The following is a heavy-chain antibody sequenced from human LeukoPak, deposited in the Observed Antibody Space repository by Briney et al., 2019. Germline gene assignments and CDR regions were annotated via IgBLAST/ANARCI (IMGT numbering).Heavy chain of an antibody. J-gene: IGHJ4*02. Sequence: SETLSLTCTLSGGSVSSGSYYWSWIRQPPGKGLEWIGYIYYSGGTNYNPSLKSRVTISVDTSKTQFSLKLTSGDAADTAVYYCARGRSGDLTGYWGQGTLVTV. D-gene: IGHD3-10*01. CDR3: ARGRSGDLTGY. CDR2: IYYSGGT. V-gene: IGHV4-61*01. CDR1: GGSVSSGSYY.